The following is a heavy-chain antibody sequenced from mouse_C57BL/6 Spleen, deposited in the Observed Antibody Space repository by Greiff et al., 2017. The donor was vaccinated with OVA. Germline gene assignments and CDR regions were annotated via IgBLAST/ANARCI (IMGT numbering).Heavy chain of an antibody. CDR1: GYTFTDYY. Sequence: VQLQQSGPVLVKPGASVKMSCKASGYTFTDYYMNWVKQSHGKSLEWIGVINPYNGGTSYNQKFKGKATLTVDKSSSTAYMELNSLTSEDSAVYYCAPDYDGGAWFAYWGQGTLVTVSA. D-gene: IGHD2-4*01. CDR2: INPYNGGT. CDR3: APDYDGGAWFAY. V-gene: IGHV1-19*01. J-gene: IGHJ3*01.